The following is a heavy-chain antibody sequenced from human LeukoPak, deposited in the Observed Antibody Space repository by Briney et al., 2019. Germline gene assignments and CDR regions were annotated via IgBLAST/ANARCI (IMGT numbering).Heavy chain of an antibody. CDR1: GFTFGDYA. CDR3: TRVWSVVVVAATTHFDY. Sequence: GGSLRLSCTASGFTFGDYAMSWFRQAPGKGLEWVGFNRSKAYGGTTEYAASVKGRFTISRDDSKSIAYLQMNSLKTEDTAVYYCTRVWSVVVVAATTHFDYWGQGTLVTVSS. CDR2: NRSKAYGGTT. D-gene: IGHD2-15*01. V-gene: IGHV3-49*03. J-gene: IGHJ4*02.